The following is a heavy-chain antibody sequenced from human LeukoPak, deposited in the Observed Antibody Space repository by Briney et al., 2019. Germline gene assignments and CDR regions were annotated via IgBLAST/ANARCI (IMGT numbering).Heavy chain of an antibody. CDR3: AKRGVVVRVFLVGFHKEAYYFES. CDR1: GFSFSGFG. CDR2: IGHDAGHI. V-gene: IGHV3-33*06. D-gene: IGHD3/OR15-3a*01. Sequence: GTSLRLSCVASGFSFSGFGMHWVRQAPGKGLEWVAVIGHDAGHIDYADSVRGRFTISRDNSKNTMYLEMNSLRAEDTAVYFCAKRGVVVRVFLVGFHKEAYYFESWGQGALVTVSS. J-gene: IGHJ4*02.